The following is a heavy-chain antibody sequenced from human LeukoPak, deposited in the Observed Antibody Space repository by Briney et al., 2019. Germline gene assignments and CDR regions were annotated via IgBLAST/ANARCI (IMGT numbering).Heavy chain of an antibody. Sequence: GGSLRLSCAASGFTFSDYYMSWIRRAPGKGLEWVSYISSSGSTIYYADSVKGRFTISRDNAKNSLYLQMNSLRAEDTAVYYCARAGYKSRGSSWTNWFDPWGQGTLVTVSS. J-gene: IGHJ5*02. CDR3: ARAGYKSRGSSWTNWFDP. V-gene: IGHV3-11*01. CDR1: GFTFSDYY. D-gene: IGHD6-13*01. CDR2: ISSSGSTI.